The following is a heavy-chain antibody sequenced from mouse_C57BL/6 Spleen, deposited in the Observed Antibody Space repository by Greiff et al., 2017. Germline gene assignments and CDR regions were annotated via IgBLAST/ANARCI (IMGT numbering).Heavy chain of an antibody. Sequence: VQLQQSGAELVKPGASVKISCKASGYAFSSYWMNWVKQRPGKGLEWIGQIYPGDGDTNYNGKFKGKATLTADKSSSTAYMQLSSLTSEDSAVYFCARDYCSCSQFAYWGKGTLVTVSA. CDR3: ARDYCSCSQFAY. CDR1: GYAFSSYW. J-gene: IGHJ3*01. D-gene: IGHD6-1*01. CDR2: IYPGDGDT. V-gene: IGHV1-80*01.